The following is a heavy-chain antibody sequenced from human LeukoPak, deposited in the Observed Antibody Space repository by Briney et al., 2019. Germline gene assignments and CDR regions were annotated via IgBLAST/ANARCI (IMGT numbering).Heavy chain of an antibody. Sequence: GGSLRLSCAASEFTFSSYWMSWVRQAPGKGLEWVAIINQDGSEKYYVDSVKGRLTISRDNAKNSLYLQMNSLRAEDTAVYYCARGDTSGYYYRFFDYWGQGTLVTVSS. CDR2: INQDGSEK. V-gene: IGHV3-7*01. J-gene: IGHJ4*02. D-gene: IGHD3-22*01. CDR3: ARGDTSGYYYRFFDY. CDR1: EFTFSSYW.